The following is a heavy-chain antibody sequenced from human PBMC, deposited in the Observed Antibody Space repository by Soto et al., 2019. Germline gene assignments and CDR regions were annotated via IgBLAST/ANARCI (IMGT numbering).Heavy chain of an antibody. CDR2: IDWDEDR. V-gene: IGHV2-70*04. J-gene: IGHJ4*02. CDR3: ARMRSDYDSSGLDY. D-gene: IGHD3-22*01. CDR1: GFSLSTSGMR. Sequence: DSGPTLVNPTETLTLTCTFSGFSLSTSGMRVSWIRQAPGKALEWLARIDWDEDRFYSTSLKTRLTISKDTSKNQVDLTMTKMDPVDTATYYCARMRSDYDSSGLDYWGQGILVTVSS.